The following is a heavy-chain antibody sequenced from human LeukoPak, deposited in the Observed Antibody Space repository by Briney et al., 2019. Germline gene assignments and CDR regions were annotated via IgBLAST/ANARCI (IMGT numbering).Heavy chain of an antibody. V-gene: IGHV3-15*01. D-gene: IGHD4-23*01. J-gene: IGHJ4*02. Sequence: PGRSLRLSCATSGFIFSYAWMHWVRQAPGQGLEWVGHIRSKADGGTTDYAAPVKGRFTISSADSKNTVYLQMNSLKTEDTAVYYCTTLRWWANSFWGQGTLVTVSS. CDR3: TTLRWWANSF. CDR2: IRSKADGGTT. CDR1: GFIFSYAW.